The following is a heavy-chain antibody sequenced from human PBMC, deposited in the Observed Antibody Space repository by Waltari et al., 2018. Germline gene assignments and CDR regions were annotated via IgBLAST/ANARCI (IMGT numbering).Heavy chain of an antibody. J-gene: IGHJ5*02. CDR2: LDPEDGET. V-gene: IGHV1-24*01. Sequence: QVQLVQSGAEVKKPGASVKVSCKXXGNTLIELSMHWVRQAPGEGLEWMGGLDPEDGETVYAQKFQGRVTMTEDTSTDTAYMELSSLRSDDTAVYYCATGSWSTPGWFDTWGQGTLVTVSS. D-gene: IGHD3-10*01. CDR1: GNTLIELS. CDR3: ATGSWSTPGWFDT.